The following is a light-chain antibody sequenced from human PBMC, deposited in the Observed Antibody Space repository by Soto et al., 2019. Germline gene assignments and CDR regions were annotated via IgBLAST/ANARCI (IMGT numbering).Light chain of an antibody. V-gene: IGKV3-20*01. CDR3: QQYGSSPIT. J-gene: IGKJ5*01. Sequence: EIVLTQSPGTLSLSPGERATLSCRASQSVTNDYLAWYQHKPGQAPRLLIYGASSGATDIPDRFSGSGSGINFTLTISRLEPEDFAVYYCQQYGSSPITFGPGTRLEIK. CDR1: QSVTNDY. CDR2: GAS.